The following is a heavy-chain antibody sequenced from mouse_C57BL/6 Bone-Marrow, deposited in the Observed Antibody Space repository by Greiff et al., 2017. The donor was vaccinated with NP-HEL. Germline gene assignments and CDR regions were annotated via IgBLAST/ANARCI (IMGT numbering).Heavy chain of an antibody. D-gene: IGHD2-4*01. CDR2: IRNKANNHAT. J-gene: IGHJ3*01. Sequence: EVKLVESGGGLVQPGGSMKLSCAASGFTFSDAWMDWVRQSPEKGLEWVAEIRNKANNHATYYAESVKGRFTISRDDSKSSVYLQMNSLRAEDTGIYYCTREGYDYDGGGWFAYWGQGTLVTVSA. CDR1: GFTFSDAW. CDR3: TREGYDYDGGGWFAY. V-gene: IGHV6-6*01.